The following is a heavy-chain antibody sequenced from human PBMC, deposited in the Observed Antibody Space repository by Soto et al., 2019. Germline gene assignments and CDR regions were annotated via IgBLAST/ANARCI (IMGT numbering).Heavy chain of an antibody. CDR3: AHCTLHVYGDYDPGTSHVFDS. J-gene: IGHJ4*02. Sequence: QITLKESGPSPVKPTQTLTVTCTFSGFSLSNSGVGVAWIRQPPGKALEWLALIYGDNDKRYSPSLKTRLTITKDTSKNQVVLTMTNMDPVDTATYYCAHCTLHVYGDYDPGTSHVFDSWGQGTLVTVSS. CDR2: IYGDNDK. D-gene: IGHD4-17*01. V-gene: IGHV2-5*02. CDR1: GFSLSNSGVG.